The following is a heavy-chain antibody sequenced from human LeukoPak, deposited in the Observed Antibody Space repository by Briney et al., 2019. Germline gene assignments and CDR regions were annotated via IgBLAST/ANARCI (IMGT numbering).Heavy chain of an antibody. V-gene: IGHV1-8*01. Sequence: ASVKVSCKASGDSFTTYDINWARQATGEGLEWMGWMNLNSGNTGYAQKFQGRVTITRSTSISTVYMELSSLRAEDTAVYYCAKGSRGSCRGAYCYSFDNWGQGAVVTVSS. D-gene: IGHD2-21*02. CDR2: MNLNSGNT. J-gene: IGHJ4*02. CDR1: GDSFTTYD. CDR3: AKGSRGSCRGAYCYSFDN.